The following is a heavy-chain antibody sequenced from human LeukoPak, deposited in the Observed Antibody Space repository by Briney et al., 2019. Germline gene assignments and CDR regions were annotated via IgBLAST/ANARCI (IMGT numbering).Heavy chain of an antibody. J-gene: IGHJ4*02. CDR2: ISSSSSYI. D-gene: IGHD2-8*01. V-gene: IGHV3-21*01. Sequence: GGSLRLPCAASGFTFSSYSMNWVRQAPGKGLEWVSSISSSSSYIYYADSVKGRFTISRDNAKNSLYLQMNSLRAEDTAVYYCAREVCSRASLDYWGQGTLVTVSS. CDR1: GFTFSSYS. CDR3: AREVCSRASLDY.